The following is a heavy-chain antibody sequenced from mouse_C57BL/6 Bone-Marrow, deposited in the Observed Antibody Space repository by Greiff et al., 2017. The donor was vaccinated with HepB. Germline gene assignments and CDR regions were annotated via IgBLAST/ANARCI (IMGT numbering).Heavy chain of an antibody. CDR2: IYPGSGST. CDR3: ARYYYGSSDDY. J-gene: IGHJ2*01. D-gene: IGHD1-1*01. CDR1: GYTFTSYW. Sequence: QVQLQQPGAELVKPGASVKMSCKASGYTFTSYWITWVKQRPGQGLEWIGDIYPGSGSTNYNEKFKSKATLTVDTSSSTAYMPLSSMTSEDYAVYYCARYYYGSSDDYWGQGTTLTVSS. V-gene: IGHV1-55*01.